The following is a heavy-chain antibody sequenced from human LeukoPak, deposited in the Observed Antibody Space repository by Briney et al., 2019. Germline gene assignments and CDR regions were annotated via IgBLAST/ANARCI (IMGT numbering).Heavy chain of an antibody. CDR1: GGSFSGYY. V-gene: IGHV4-34*01. D-gene: IGHD5-24*01. CDR3: ARGPLGATIDY. J-gene: IGHJ4*02. Sequence: SETLSLTCAVYGGSFSGYYWSWIRQPPGKGLEWIGETNHSGSTNYNPSLKSRVTISVDTSKNQFSLKLSSVTAADTAVYYCARGPLGATIDYWGQGTLVTVSS. CDR2: TNHSGST.